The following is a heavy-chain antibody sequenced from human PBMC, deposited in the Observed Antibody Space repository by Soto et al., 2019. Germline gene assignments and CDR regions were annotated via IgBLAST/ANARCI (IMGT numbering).Heavy chain of an antibody. Sequence: GGSLRLSCAASGFTFSTYWMSWLRQAPGKGLEWVATIKQDGGTTDYAAPVKGRFTISRDDSKNTLYLQMNSLKTEDTAVYYCTTVVGGYDPLPIWGQGTMVTVS. V-gene: IGHV3-15*01. CDR1: GFTFSTYW. CDR3: TTVVGGYDPLPI. J-gene: IGHJ3*02. CDR2: IKQDGGTT. D-gene: IGHD5-12*01.